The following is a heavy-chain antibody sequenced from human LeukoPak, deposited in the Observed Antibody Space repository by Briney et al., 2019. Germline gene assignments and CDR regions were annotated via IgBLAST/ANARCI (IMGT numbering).Heavy chain of an antibody. J-gene: IGHJ4*02. D-gene: IGHD3-22*01. Sequence: PGGSLRLSCAAPGFTFSKYWMSWVRPAPGKGLEWVANIKQDGSEKYYVDSVKGRFTISRDNAKNSLYLQMNSLRAEDTAVYYCARDRGYYDSSGYYWNYWGQGTLVTVSS. V-gene: IGHV3-7*01. CDR3: ARDRGYYDSSGYYWNY. CDR1: GFTFSKYW. CDR2: IKQDGSEK.